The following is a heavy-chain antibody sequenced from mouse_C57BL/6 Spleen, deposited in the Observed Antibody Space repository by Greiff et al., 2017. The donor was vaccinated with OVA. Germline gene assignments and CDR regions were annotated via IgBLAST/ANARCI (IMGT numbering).Heavy chain of an antibody. V-gene: IGHV1-81*01. D-gene: IGHD2-3*01. J-gene: IGHJ4*01. CDR1: GYTFTSYG. CDR3: ARVGDGYYDAMDY. CDR2: IYPRSGNT. Sequence: VQLVESGAELARPGASVKLSCKASGYTFTSYGISWVKQRTGQGLEWIGEIYPRSGNTYYNEKFKGKATLTADKSSSTAYMELRSLTSEDSAVYFCARVGDGYYDAMDYWGQGTSVTVSS.